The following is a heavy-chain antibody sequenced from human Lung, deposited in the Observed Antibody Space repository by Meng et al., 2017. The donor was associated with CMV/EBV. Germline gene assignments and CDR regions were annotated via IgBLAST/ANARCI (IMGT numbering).Heavy chain of an antibody. CDR3: ARVKRYCTGGTCSSTGYYGMDV. CDR1: GYTFNGYN. D-gene: IGHD2-15*01. J-gene: IGHJ6*02. CDR2: INPNSGGT. Sequence: ASVKVSCKASGYTFNGYNIHWVRQDPGQGLEWMGWINPNSGGTNYAQKFQGRITMTGDTSITTAYMELSRLRSDDMAVYHCARVKRYCTGGTCSSTGYYGMDVWGQGTTVTVSS. V-gene: IGHV1-2*02.